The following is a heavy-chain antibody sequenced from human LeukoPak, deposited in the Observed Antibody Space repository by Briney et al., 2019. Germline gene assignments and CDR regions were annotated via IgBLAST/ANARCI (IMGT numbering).Heavy chain of an antibody. CDR3: ARPGDEGDAFDI. D-gene: IGHD7-27*01. J-gene: IGHJ3*02. Sequence: SVKVSCKASGGTFSSYAISWVRQAPGQGLEWMGGIIPIFGTANYAQKFQGRVTITADESTSTAYMELSSLRSEDMAVYYCARPGDEGDAFDIWGQGTMVTVSS. CDR1: GGTFSSYA. V-gene: IGHV1-69*13. CDR2: IIPIFGTA.